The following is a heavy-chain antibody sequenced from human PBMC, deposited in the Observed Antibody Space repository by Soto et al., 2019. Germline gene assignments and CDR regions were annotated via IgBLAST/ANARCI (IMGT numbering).Heavy chain of an antibody. J-gene: IGHJ4*02. CDR2: IDGDGSST. V-gene: IGHV3-74*01. CDR1: GFAFNNYW. D-gene: IGHD2-15*01. CDR3: ARRFGGFDY. Sequence: EVQLVESGGDLAQPGGSLRLSCAASGFAFNNYWMHWVRQAPGKGLVWVSRIDGDGSSTSYADSVKGRFTISRDNAKNTLYLQMNSLRVDDTAVYYCARRFGGFDYWGQGILVTVSS.